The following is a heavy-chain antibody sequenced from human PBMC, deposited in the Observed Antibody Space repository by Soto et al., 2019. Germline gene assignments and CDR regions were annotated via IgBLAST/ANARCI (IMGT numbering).Heavy chain of an antibody. J-gene: IGHJ4*02. CDR1: GFTFSSYW. CDR2: IYSDGTST. V-gene: IGHV3-74*01. CDR3: ARENTWGSWPNFDY. D-gene: IGHD6-13*01. Sequence: EVQLVESGGGLVQPGGSLRLSCAASGFTFSSYWMHWVRQAPGKGLVWVSRIYSDGTSTSYADSVKGRFTISRDNAKSTLDLQINSLRVEDTAVYYCARENTWGSWPNFDYWGQGTLVTVSS.